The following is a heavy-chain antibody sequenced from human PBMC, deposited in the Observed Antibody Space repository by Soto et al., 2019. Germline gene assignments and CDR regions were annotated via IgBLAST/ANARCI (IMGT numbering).Heavy chain of an antibody. CDR3: AKLSSGKYDFWSGYQEAEFDY. Sequence: GWSLRLSCAFSVFTFISYGMHWVRQAPGPGLEWVAVRSYAGDNKYYAGTVNGRFTISRDNSKNTLYLKMNSLRAEDTAVYYCAKLSSGKYDFWSGYQEAEFDYWGQGTLVTVSS. CDR1: VFTFISYG. D-gene: IGHD3-3*01. CDR2: RSYAGDNK. V-gene: IGHV3-30*18. J-gene: IGHJ4*02.